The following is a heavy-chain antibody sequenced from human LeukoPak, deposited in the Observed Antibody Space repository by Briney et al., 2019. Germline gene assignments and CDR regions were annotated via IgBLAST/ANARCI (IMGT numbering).Heavy chain of an antibody. J-gene: IGHJ5*02. CDR2: INTNTGNL. CDR3: ARAGIGYSYGYDWFDP. Sequence: ASVKVSCRASGYTFTSYAMNWVRQDPGQGLEWMGWINTNTGNLTYAQGFTGRFVFSLDTSVSTAYLQISSLKAEDTALYYCARAGIGYSYGYDWFDPWGQGTLVTVSS. CDR1: GYTFTSYA. V-gene: IGHV7-4-1*02. D-gene: IGHD5-18*01.